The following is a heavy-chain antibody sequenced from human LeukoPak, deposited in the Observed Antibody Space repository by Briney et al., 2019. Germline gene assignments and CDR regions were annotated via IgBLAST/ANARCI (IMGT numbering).Heavy chain of an antibody. J-gene: IGHJ5*02. CDR2: IYTSGST. V-gene: IGHV4-4*08. Sequence: SETLSLTCTVSGGSISSYYWSWIRQPPGKGLEWIGYIYTSGSTNYNPSLKSRVTMSVDTSKNQFSLKLSSVTAADTAVYYCAREREAPEWLTSNWFDPWGQGTLVTVSS. CDR3: AREREAPEWLTSNWFDP. D-gene: IGHD3-3*01. CDR1: GGSISSYY.